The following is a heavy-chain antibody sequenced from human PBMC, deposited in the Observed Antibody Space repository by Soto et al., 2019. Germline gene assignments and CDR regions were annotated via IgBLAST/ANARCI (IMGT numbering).Heavy chain of an antibody. CDR1: GGSISSHY. CDR3: ARSSSGSYYQQY. CDR2: IYYNVNT. V-gene: IGHV4-59*11. Sequence: SETLSLTCNVSGGSISSHYWSWIRQPPGKGLEWIGYIYYNVNTKYNPSLQSRVSISMDVSTNQCFLKLNSATAADTAVYYCARSSSGSYYQQYWGQGALVTVSS. D-gene: IGHD3-10*01. J-gene: IGHJ4*02.